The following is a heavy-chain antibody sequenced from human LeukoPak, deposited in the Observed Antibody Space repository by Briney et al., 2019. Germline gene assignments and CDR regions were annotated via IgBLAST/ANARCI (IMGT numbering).Heavy chain of an antibody. J-gene: IGHJ1*01. V-gene: IGHV4-59*01. CDR3: ARDSSGSEYFQH. D-gene: IGHD3-22*01. Sequence: SETLSLTCTVSGGSISSYYWSWIRQPPGKGLERIGYIYYSGSTNYNPSLKSRVTISVDTSKNQFSLKLSSVTAADTAVYYCARDSSGSEYFQHWGQGTLVTVSS. CDR2: IYYSGST. CDR1: GGSISSYY.